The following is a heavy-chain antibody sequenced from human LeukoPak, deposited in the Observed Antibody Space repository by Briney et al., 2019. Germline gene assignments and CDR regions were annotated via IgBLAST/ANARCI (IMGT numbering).Heavy chain of an antibody. CDR3: ARGSGWPHYYFDY. CDR2: INPNSGDT. D-gene: IGHD6-19*01. V-gene: IGHV1-2*02. Sequence: ASVKVSCTASGYTFTVYYVHWVRQAPGQGLEWMGWINPNSGDTDHAQNFQGRVTMTRDTSISTAYMELRRLRSDDTAVYYCARGSGWPHYYFDYWGQGTLFTASS. CDR1: GYTFTVYY. J-gene: IGHJ4*02.